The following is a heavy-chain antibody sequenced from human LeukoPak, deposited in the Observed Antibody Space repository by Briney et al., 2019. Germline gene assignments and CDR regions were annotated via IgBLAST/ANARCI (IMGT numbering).Heavy chain of an antibody. V-gene: IGHV3-30*18. J-gene: IGHJ4*02. CDR3: AKGSITMIVVAAFDY. D-gene: IGHD3-22*01. CDR2: ISYDGSNK. CDR1: GFTFSSYG. Sequence: GRSLRLSCAASGFTFSSYGMHWVRQAPGKGLEWVAVISYDGSNKYYADSVKGRFTISRDNSKNTLYLQMNSLRAEDTAVYYCAKGSITMIVVAAFDYWGQGTLVTVSS.